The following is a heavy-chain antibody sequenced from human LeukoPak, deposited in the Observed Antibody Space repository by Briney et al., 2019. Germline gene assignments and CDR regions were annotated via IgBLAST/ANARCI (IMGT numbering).Heavy chain of an antibody. D-gene: IGHD3-22*01. J-gene: IGHJ4*02. CDR3: ARAKRRLLGYFDY. CDR1: GYTFTVYY. CDR2: INPNSGGT. Sequence: ASVKVSCKASGYTFTVYYMHWVRQAPGQGLEWMGWINPNSGGTNYAQKFQGRVTMTRDTSISTAYMELSRLRSDDTAVYYCARAKRRLLGYFDYWGQGTLVTVSS. V-gene: IGHV1-2*02.